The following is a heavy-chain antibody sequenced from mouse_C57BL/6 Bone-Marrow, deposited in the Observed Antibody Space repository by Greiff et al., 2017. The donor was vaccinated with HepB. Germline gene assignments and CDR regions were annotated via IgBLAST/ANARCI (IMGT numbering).Heavy chain of an antibody. V-gene: IGHV1-55*01. J-gene: IGHJ2*01. CDR1: GYTFTSYW. CDR3: ARCLPGYFDY. CDR2: IYPGSGST. Sequence: QVHVKQPGAELVKPGASVKMSCKASGYTFTSYWITWVKQRPGQGLEWIGDIYPGSGSTNYNEKFKSKATLTVDTSSSTAYMQLSSLTSEDSAVYYCARCLPGYFDYWGQGTTLTVSS.